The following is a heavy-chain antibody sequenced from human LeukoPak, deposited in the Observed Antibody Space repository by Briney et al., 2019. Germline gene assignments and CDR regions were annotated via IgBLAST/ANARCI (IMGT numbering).Heavy chain of an antibody. J-gene: IGHJ4*02. CDR2: ISAYNGNT. V-gene: IGHV1-18*01. CDR1: GYTFTSYG. Sequence: ASVKVSCKASGYTFTSYGISWVRQAPGQGLEWMGWISAYNGNTNYAQKLQGRVTMTRDMSTSTVYMELSSLRSEDTAVYYCARASQGILTGYDYWGQGTLVTVSS. D-gene: IGHD3-9*01. CDR3: ARASQGILTGYDY.